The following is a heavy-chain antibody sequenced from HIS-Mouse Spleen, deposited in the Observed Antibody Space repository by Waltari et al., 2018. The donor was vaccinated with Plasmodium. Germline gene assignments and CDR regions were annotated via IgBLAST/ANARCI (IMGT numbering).Heavy chain of an antibody. CDR2: IYYSGST. J-gene: IGHJ4*02. V-gene: IGHV4-39*07. D-gene: IGHD1-7*01. Sequence: QLQLQESGPGLVKPSETLSLTCTVSGGSISSSSYYWGWIRQPPGKGLEWIWRIYYSGSTYSTPAHKSRGTISVDTSKNQFSLKLSSVTAADTAVYYCARDRITGTSYFDYWGQGTLVTVSS. CDR1: GGSISSSSYY. CDR3: ARDRITGTSYFDY.